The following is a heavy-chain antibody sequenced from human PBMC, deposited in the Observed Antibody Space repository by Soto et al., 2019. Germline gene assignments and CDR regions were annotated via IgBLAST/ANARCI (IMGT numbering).Heavy chain of an antibody. D-gene: IGHD3-3*01. CDR1: GYPVTAYY. V-gene: IGHV1-2*02. Sequence: QLHLVQSGAVVKKPGASVTVSCSASGYPVTAYYMHWVRQAPGRGLEWMGGINPATGAAKYTQTFPGRGTMTRDTSTSTVFMELSGPTSEDTAVFYCARGGGVGVAGSAAFDMWGQGTLVTVSS. CDR2: INPATGAA. J-gene: IGHJ3*02. CDR3: ARGGGVGVAGSAAFDM.